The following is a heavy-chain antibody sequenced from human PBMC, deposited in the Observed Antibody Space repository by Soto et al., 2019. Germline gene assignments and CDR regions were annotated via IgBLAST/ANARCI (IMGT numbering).Heavy chain of an antibody. V-gene: IGHV4-39*01. J-gene: IGHJ4*02. CDR3: GRLEGLATISYYFDY. D-gene: IGHD3-9*01. CDR1: GGSFCSSSYY. Sequence: PSETLSLTCTVSGGSFCSSSYYWGWVRQPPGKGLEWIGSVYYSGSTYYNPSLESRVTISVDKSKNQFSLKLMSLSAADTAVYYCGRLEGLATISYYFDYWGQGALVTVSS. CDR2: VYYSGST.